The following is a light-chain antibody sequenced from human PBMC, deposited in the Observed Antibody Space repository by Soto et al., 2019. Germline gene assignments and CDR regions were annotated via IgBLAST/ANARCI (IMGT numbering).Light chain of an antibody. Sequence: IPMTQSPSSVAASFCDSVTITCKASRDISNWVAWYQPKPGKAPKLWISSASAVQRGVPSMFRGGGAGTYFALTGSSLQPEDFANYYCHQADTFPWTFGQGTKVEIK. CDR1: RDISNW. J-gene: IGKJ1*01. CDR2: SAS. CDR3: HQADTFPWT. V-gene: IGKV1D-12*01.